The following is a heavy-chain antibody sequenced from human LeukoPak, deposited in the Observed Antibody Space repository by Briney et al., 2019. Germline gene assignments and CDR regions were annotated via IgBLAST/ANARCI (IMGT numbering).Heavy chain of an antibody. D-gene: IGHD3-10*01. CDR2: ITPAGSET. Sequence: PGGSLRLSCAASGFSFSAYWMTWVRQAPGTGLEWVANITPAGSETYYVDPVKGRFSISRDNAKNLVSLQMNSLRAEDTAVYHCARFGDVAAVDVWGQGTPVTVSS. V-gene: IGHV3-7*01. CDR3: ARFGDVAAVDV. CDR1: GFSFSAYW. J-gene: IGHJ4*02.